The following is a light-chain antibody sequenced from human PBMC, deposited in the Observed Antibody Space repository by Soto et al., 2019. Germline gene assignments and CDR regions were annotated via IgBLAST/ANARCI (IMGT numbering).Light chain of an antibody. CDR3: QQLNSYPIT. CDR2: AAS. J-gene: IGKJ5*01. V-gene: IGKV1-9*01. CDR1: QGISSY. Sequence: DIQLTQSPSFLSASVGDRVTITCRASQGISSYLAWYQQKPGKAPKLLIYAASTLQSGVQSRFSGSGSGTESTLTISSLQPEDFATYYCQQLNSYPITFGQGTRLEIK.